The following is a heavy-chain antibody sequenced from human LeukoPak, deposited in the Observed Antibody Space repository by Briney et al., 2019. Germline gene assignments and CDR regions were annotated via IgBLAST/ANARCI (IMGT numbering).Heavy chain of an antibody. CDR2: ISWNSGSI. CDR3: AKDMGGNSEDAFDI. D-gene: IGHD4-23*01. J-gene: IGHJ3*02. CDR1: GFTFDDYA. V-gene: IGHV3-9*01. Sequence: GGSLRLSCAASGFTFDDYAMHWVRHAPGKGLEWVSGISWNSGSIGYADSVKGRFTISRDNAKNSLYLQTNSLRAEDTALYYCAKDMGGNSEDAFDIWGQGTMVTVSS.